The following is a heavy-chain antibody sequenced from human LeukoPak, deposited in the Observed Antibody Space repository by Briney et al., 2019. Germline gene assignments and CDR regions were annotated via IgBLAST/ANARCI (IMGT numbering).Heavy chain of an antibody. CDR3: ARDCGGGSCYGPYDAFDI. V-gene: IGHV3-48*03. CDR1: GFTFSSYE. J-gene: IGHJ3*02. CDR2: ISSSGSTI. D-gene: IGHD2-15*01. Sequence: GGSLRLSCAASGFTFSSYEMNWVRQAPGKGLEWVSYISSSGSTIYYADSVKGRFTISRDNAKNSLYLQMNGLRAEDTAVYYCARDCGGGSCYGPYDAFDIWGQGTMVTASS.